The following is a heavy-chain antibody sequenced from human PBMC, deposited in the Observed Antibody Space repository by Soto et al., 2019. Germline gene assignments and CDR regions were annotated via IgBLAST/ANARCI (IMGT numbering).Heavy chain of an antibody. D-gene: IGHD3-3*01. Sequence: ASVKVSCKASGFTFTNSAMQWVRQARGQRLEWIGWTVVGSGNTNYAQSFQERVTITRDMSTSTAYVDLSSLRSEDTAVYYSAAEYDVWRDPSTLGYWGWGALVTVSS. CDR3: AAEYDVWRDPSTLGY. J-gene: IGHJ1*01. CDR1: GFTFTNSA. V-gene: IGHV1-58*02. CDR2: TVVGSGNT.